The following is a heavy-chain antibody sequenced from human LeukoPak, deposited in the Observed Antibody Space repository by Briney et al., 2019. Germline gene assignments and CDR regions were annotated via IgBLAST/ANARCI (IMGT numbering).Heavy chain of an antibody. CDR2: ITTSGRTI. D-gene: IGHD3-16*02. Sequence: GGSLRLSCAASGFTFSSYEMHWVRQAPGHGQEWQSYITTSGRTIYYADSEKSRFTISRDNTKNSLYLQLNSLRAEDTAVYYCARVLQQTASHMGELSLSLFRYYYSYAMDVWGKGTTVTVSS. V-gene: IGHV3-48*03. CDR1: GFTFSSYE. CDR3: ARVLQQTASHMGELSLSLFRYYYSYAMDV. J-gene: IGHJ6*04.